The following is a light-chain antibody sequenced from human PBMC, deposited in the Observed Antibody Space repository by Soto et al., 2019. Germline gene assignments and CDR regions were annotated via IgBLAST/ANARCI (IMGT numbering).Light chain of an antibody. CDR2: GAS. J-gene: IGKJ1*01. CDR1: QSVSSY. Sequence: ETVMTQSPATLSVSPGERATLSCRASQSVSSYLVWYQQKPGQAPRLLIYGASSRATGIPDRFSGSGSGTDFTLNISRLEPEDFAVYYCQQYGTSRWTFAQGTKV. CDR3: QQYGTSRWT. V-gene: IGKV3-20*01.